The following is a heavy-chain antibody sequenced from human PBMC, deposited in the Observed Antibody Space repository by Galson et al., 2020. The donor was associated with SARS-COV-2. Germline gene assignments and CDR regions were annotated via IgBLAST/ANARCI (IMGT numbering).Heavy chain of an antibody. CDR1: GFTFSNSW. CDR3: TRAAAFHDSSGYYGD. Sequence: GGSLRLSCVASGFTFSNSWMHWVRQAPGKRLVWLSRLNSDASYTNYADSVKGRFTISRDNAKNTLYLQMNSLRGDDTAVYYCTRAAAFHDSSGYYGDWGQGTLVTVSS. J-gene: IGHJ4*02. CDR2: LNSDASYT. V-gene: IGHV3-74*01. D-gene: IGHD3-22*01.